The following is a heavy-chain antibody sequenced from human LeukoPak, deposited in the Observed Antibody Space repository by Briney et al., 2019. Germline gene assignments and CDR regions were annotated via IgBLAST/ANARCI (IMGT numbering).Heavy chain of an antibody. Sequence: ASVKVSCKASGGTFISYTISWVRQAPGQGLEWMGRIIPILGIANYAQKFQGRVTITADKSTSTAYMELSSLRSEDTAVYYCASQTGGTQFDYWGQGTLVTVSS. CDR1: GGTFISYT. J-gene: IGHJ4*02. V-gene: IGHV1-69*02. CDR2: IIPILGIA. D-gene: IGHD7-27*01. CDR3: ASQTGGTQFDY.